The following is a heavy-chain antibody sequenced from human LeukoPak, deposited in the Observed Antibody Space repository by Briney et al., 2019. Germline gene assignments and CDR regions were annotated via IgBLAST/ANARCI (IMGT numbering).Heavy chain of an antibody. V-gene: IGHV3-23*01. J-gene: IGHJ4*02. Sequence: GGSLRLSCAASGFTFSIYAISWVRQAPGKGLEWVSGISASGGSTYYADSVRGRFTISRDNSKNTLYLQMHSLRAEDTALYYCAKEGPDCGGDCYGVFDYWGRGTLVTVSS. D-gene: IGHD2-21*02. CDR1: GFTFSIYA. CDR2: ISASGGST. CDR3: AKEGPDCGGDCYGVFDY.